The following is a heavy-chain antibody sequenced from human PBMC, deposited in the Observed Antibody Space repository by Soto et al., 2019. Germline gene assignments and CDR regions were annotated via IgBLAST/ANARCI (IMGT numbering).Heavy chain of an antibody. D-gene: IGHD2-2*02. CDR2: INPNSGGT. CDR1: GYTFTGYY. CDR3: ARSLTEGYCTITGCYTRPLYGMDV. V-gene: IGHV1-2*02. Sequence: ASVKVSCKASGYTFTGYYIHWLRQAPGQGLEWMGWINPNSGGTNYAQKFQGRVTVTRDTPTSTAYMELSRLTSDDTAVYYCARSLTEGYCTITGCYTRPLYGMDVWGQGTTVTVSS. J-gene: IGHJ6*02.